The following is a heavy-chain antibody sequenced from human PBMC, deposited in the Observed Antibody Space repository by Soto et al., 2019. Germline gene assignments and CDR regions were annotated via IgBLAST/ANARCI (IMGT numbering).Heavy chain of an antibody. Sequence: KQSQTLSITCAISGDSVSSNSAAWNWNRQSPSRGLEWLGRTYYRSKWYNDYAVSEKSRITINPETSKNQLSLQLNSVTPEDTAVYYCAKEMPYSSGWASGFDPWGQGTLVTVSS. V-gene: IGHV6-1*01. CDR1: GDSVSSNSAA. D-gene: IGHD6-19*01. J-gene: IGHJ5*02. CDR2: TYYRSKWYN. CDR3: AKEMPYSSGWASGFDP.